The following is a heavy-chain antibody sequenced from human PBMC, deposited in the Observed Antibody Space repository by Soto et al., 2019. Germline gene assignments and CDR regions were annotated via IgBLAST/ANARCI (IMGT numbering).Heavy chain of an antibody. Sequence: PGGSLRLSCAASGFTFSSYSMNWVRQAPGKGLDWVSYISSSSSTIYYADSVKGRFTISRDNAKNSLYLQMNSLRAEDTAVYYCARAQAYYDILTGHDYWGQGTLVTVSS. CDR3: ARAQAYYDILTGHDY. V-gene: IGHV3-48*01. CDR2: ISSSSSTI. CDR1: GFTFSSYS. J-gene: IGHJ4*02. D-gene: IGHD3-9*01.